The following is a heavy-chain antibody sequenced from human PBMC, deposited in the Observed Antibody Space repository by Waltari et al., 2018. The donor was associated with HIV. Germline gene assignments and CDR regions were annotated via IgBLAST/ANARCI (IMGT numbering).Heavy chain of an antibody. Sequence: EVQLVESGGVLVQPGGSLRLSCAASGFTFSTYWMHWVRQGPGKGLVWESGIHKDGSSTSYADSVKGRFTISRDNAKNTLFLQMNSLRVEDTAVYYCTRDGGGHPFVGYGMDVWGQGTTVTVSS. CDR3: TRDGGGHPFVGYGMDV. CDR2: IHKDGSST. V-gene: IGHV3-74*01. J-gene: IGHJ6*02. CDR1: GFTFSTYW. D-gene: IGHD3-16*01.